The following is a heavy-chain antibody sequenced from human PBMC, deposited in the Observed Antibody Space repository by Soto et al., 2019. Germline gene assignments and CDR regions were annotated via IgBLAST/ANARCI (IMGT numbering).Heavy chain of an antibody. D-gene: IGHD2-15*01. CDR1: GVSIQNSHSF. J-gene: IGHJ5*02. V-gene: IGHV4-39*01. CDR3: GRVVEGAPQPPAPAP. CDR2: VYHNGGA. Sequence: SVTRSVSGVSIQNSHSFRAWNSQPPGKGLEFIGSVYHNGGAHYNSSLKSRVTISVDTAHNQVSLRMRSLTAADTAVFYCGRVVEGAPQPPAPAPRAQGILVPVSP.